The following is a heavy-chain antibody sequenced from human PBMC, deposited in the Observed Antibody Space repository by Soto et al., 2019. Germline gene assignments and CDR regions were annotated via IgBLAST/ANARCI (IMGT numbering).Heavy chain of an antibody. J-gene: IGHJ4*02. D-gene: IGHD3-3*01. CDR3: ARDKRDLRFLEWSYYFDY. CDR1: GFSFSSCA. V-gene: IGHV3-30-3*01. Sequence: GGSLRLSCAASGFSFSSCAMHWVRQAPGKGLEWVALISYDGSNKYYADSVKGRFTISRDNSKNTLYLQMNSLRAEDTAVYYCARDKRDLRFLEWSYYFDYWGQGTLVTVSS. CDR2: ISYDGSNK.